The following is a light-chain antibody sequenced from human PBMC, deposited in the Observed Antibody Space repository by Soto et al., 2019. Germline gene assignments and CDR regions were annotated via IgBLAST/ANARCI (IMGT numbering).Light chain of an antibody. Sequence: QSVLTQPASVSGSPGQSITISCSGTSSDIGAYDLVSWYQQHPGKAPKLMIYEVTNRPSGVSNRFSGSKSGNTASLTISGLQAEDEADYYCASYTSTSTSVLFGGGTQLTVL. CDR1: SSDIGAYDL. V-gene: IGLV2-14*01. J-gene: IGLJ3*02. CDR2: EVT. CDR3: ASYTSTSTSVL.